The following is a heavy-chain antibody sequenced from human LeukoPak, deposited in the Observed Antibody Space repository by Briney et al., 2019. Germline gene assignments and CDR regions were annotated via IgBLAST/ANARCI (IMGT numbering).Heavy chain of an antibody. V-gene: IGHV4-38-2*02. CDR2: IYHSGTT. J-gene: IGHJ4*02. D-gene: IGHD6-13*01. Sequence: SETLSLTCTVSGYSISGGYYWGWIRQPPGKGLEWIGSIYHSGTTYYNPSLKSRVTISVDASKNQFSLKLSSVTAADTAMYYCARAFGGSSWYLDQWGQGILVTVSS. CDR3: ARAFGGSSWYLDQ. CDR1: GYSISGGYY.